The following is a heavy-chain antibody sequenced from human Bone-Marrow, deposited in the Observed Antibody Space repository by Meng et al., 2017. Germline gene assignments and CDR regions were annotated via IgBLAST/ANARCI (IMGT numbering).Heavy chain of an antibody. Sequence: EVELVESGGGLVQPGGSLRLSCAASGFTVSSKYMSWVRQSPGKGLEWVSVMYSGGDTHYTDSVKGRFTISRDNSKNTLYLQMNNLRAEDTAVYYCATGETRYWFDPWGQGTLVTVSS. J-gene: IGHJ5*02. CDR2: MYSGGDT. CDR3: ATGETRYWFDP. V-gene: IGHV3-53*01. CDR1: GFTVSSKY. D-gene: IGHD1-26*01.